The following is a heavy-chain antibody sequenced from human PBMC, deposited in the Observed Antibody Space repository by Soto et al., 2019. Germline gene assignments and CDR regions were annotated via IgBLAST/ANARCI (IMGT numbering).Heavy chain of an antibody. V-gene: IGHV4-4*07. CDR1: VVSISSYY. CDR2: IYTSGST. CDR3: ARDRQKLVQYYFEY. D-gene: IGHD6-13*01. J-gene: IGHJ4*02. Sequence: SETLSLTCTFSVVSISSYYWSCIRHPAGKGLEWIGRIYTSGSTNYNPSLKSRVTMSVDTSKNQFSLKLSSVTAADTAVYYCARDRQKLVQYYFEYWGQGTLVNVSS.